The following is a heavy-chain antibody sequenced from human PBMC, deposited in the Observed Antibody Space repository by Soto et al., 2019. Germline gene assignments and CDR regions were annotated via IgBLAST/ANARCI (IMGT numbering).Heavy chain of an antibody. CDR1: GFTVSSNY. V-gene: IGHV3-53*01. D-gene: IGHD3-22*01. Sequence: PGGSLRLSCAASGFTVSSNYMSWVRQAPGKGLEWVSVIYSGGSTYYADSVEGRFTISRDNSKNTLYLQMNSLRAEDTAVYYCARLHDSSGYYFDYWGQGTLVTVSS. CDR2: IYSGGST. CDR3: ARLHDSSGYYFDY. J-gene: IGHJ4*02.